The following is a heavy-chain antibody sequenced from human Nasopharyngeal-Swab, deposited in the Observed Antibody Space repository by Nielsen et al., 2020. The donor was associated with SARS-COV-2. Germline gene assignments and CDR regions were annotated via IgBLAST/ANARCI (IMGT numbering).Heavy chain of an antibody. Sequence: WIRQPPGKGLEWISVIYSGGNTYYADAMKGRFTASRDNSKNTMYLQMNSLRAEDTAIYYCASAPSWGYWGQGTLVTVS. J-gene: IGHJ4*02. CDR3: ASAPSWGY. CDR2: IYSGGNT. V-gene: IGHV3-53*01. D-gene: IGHD3-16*01.